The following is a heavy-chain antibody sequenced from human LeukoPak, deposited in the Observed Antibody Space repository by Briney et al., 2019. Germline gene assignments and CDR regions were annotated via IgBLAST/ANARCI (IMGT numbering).Heavy chain of an antibody. V-gene: IGHV4-31*03. CDR2: KYYSGSA. CDR1: GVSVSDGRYY. J-gene: IGHJ3*02. Sequence: PSQTLSLTCNVSGVSVSDGRYYWTWIRQLPGKGPEWIGYKYYSGSAKYNPSLRSRLTISIDTSKNQFSLQLSSVTAADTATYYCATPYCSGISCLDVLNMWGQGTRVTVSS. CDR3: ATPYCSGISCLDVLNM. D-gene: IGHD2-15*01.